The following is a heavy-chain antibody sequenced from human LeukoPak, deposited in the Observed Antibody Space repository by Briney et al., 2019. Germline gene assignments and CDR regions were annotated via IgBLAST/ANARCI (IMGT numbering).Heavy chain of an antibody. Sequence: GGSLRLSCVASGFAFRNYWMYWVRQGPGKGLVWLSRINPDGSTTTYADSVKGRSTISRDNANRMLSLHINSLRVEDSAIYYCARGGKLGPTALASWGQGSLVVVPS. CDR1: GFAFRNYW. D-gene: IGHD1-26*01. CDR2: INPDGSTT. CDR3: ARGGKLGPTALAS. V-gene: IGHV3-74*01. J-gene: IGHJ5*02.